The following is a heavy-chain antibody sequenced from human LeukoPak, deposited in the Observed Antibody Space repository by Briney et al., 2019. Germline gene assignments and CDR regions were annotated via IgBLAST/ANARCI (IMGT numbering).Heavy chain of an antibody. Sequence: GGSLRLSCTVSGFTFGDYAINWVRQAPGKGLEWVSVIYAGGSTYYADSVKGRFTISRDNSKNTLYLQMNSLRAEDTAVYYCAKTLSGSSEYWGQGTLVTVSS. D-gene: IGHD6-6*01. CDR2: IYAGGST. CDR3: AKTLSGSSEY. CDR1: GFTFGDYA. J-gene: IGHJ4*02. V-gene: IGHV3-53*01.